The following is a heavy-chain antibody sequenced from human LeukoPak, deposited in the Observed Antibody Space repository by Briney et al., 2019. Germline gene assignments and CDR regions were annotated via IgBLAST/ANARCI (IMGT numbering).Heavy chain of an antibody. J-gene: IGHJ4*02. V-gene: IGHV3-64D*06. CDR1: GFTFSSYA. D-gene: IGHD2-2*01. CDR2: ITSNGGST. CDR3: VKGRCSGSSCYGGDY. Sequence: GGSLRLSCSASGFTFSSYAMNWVRQAPGKGLEYVSAITSNGGSTYYADSVKGRFTISRDNSKNTLYLQMSSLRGEDAAVYYCVKGRCSGSSCYGGDYWGQGTLVTVSS.